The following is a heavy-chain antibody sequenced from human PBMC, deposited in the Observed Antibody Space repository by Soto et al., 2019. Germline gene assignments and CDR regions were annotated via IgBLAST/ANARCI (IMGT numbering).Heavy chain of an antibody. V-gene: IGHV3-74*01. Sequence: EVQLVESGGGLVQPGGSLRLSCAASGFSFSPYWMHWVCQAPGKGLMWVSRINSDGSRTDYADSVKGRFTISRDSARDRLFLQMNSLRAEDTAVYFCARELESGYWGQGTLVSVSS. J-gene: IGHJ4*02. CDR2: INSDGSRT. CDR1: GFSFSPYW. CDR3: ARELESGY.